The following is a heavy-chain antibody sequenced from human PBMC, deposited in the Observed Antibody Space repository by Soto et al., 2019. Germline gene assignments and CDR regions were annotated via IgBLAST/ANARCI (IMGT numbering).Heavy chain of an antibody. CDR1: GYTFTSYG. CDR2: ISAYNGNT. Sequence: GASVKVSCKASGYTFTSYGISWVRQAPGQGLEWMGWISAYNGNTNYAQKLQGRVTMTTDTSTSTAYMELRSLRSDDTAVYYCARDFGFVDDILTGYYYSDYWGQGTLVTVSS. D-gene: IGHD3-9*01. V-gene: IGHV1-18*01. J-gene: IGHJ4*02. CDR3: ARDFGFVDDILTGYYYSDY.